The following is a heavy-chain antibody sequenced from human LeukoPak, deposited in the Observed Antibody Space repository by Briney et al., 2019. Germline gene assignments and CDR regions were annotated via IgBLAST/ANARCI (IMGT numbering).Heavy chain of an antibody. J-gene: IGHJ4*02. CDR2: IIPILGIA. Sequence: ASVKVSCKASGYTFTGYYMHWVRQAPGQGLEWMGRIIPILGIANYAQKFQGRVTITADKSTSTAYMELSSLRSEDTAVYYCARDREYVGVRYFDYWGQGTLVTVSS. D-gene: IGHD1-26*01. CDR3: ARDREYVGVRYFDY. V-gene: IGHV1-69*04. CDR1: GYTFTGYY.